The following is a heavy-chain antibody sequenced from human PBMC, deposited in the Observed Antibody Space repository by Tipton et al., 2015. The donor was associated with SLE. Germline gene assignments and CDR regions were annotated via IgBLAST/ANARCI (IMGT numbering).Heavy chain of an antibody. CDR1: GGSITSTTYW. CDR3: ARSKDGAADY. CDR2: ILYAGGTT. D-gene: IGHD6-13*01. V-gene: IGHV4-39*01. Sequence: TLSLTCTVSGGSITSTTYWWGGIRQPPGKNLEWIGSILYAGGTTYYNPSLKSRVAIDIDASKNQFSVRLTSVTAADTAIYYCARSKDGAADYWGRGTLVTVSS. J-gene: IGHJ4*02.